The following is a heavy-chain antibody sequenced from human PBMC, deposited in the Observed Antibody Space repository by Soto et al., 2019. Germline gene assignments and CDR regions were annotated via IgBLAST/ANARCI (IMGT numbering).Heavy chain of an antibody. CDR2: ISYDGSEQ. D-gene: IGHD4-17*01. V-gene: IGHV3-30*18. J-gene: IGHJ6*02. CDR3: AKTAPGVRGDDDCYAMGL. CDR1: GFTFSNYG. Sequence: QVQLAESGGGVVQPGKSLTLSCVASGFTFSNYGMHWVRQAPGKGLEWVAVISYDGSEQYYSDSVKGRFTISRDSFKNTLFLQMNSLRTEDTAVYYCAKTAPGVRGDDDCYAMGLWGLGTTVTVSS.